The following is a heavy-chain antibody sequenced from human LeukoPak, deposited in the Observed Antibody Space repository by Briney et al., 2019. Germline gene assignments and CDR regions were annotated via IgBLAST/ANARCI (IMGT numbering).Heavy chain of an antibody. CDR1: GYTFTSYY. CDR3: ARDHYHKIHSVMVTAPDY. Sequence: ASVKVSCKASGYTFTSYYMHWVRQAPGEGLEWMGIINPTGGSTSYAQKFQGRVTMTRDTSTSTVYMELSSRRSEDTAVYYCARDHYHKIHSVMVTAPDYWGQGTLVIVSS. D-gene: IGHD2-21*02. J-gene: IGHJ4*02. CDR2: INPTGGST. V-gene: IGHV1-46*01.